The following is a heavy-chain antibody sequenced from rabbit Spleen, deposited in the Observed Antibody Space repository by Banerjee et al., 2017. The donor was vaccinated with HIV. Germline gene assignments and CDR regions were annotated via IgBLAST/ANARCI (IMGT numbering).Heavy chain of an antibody. V-gene: IGHV1S45*01. CDR2: INAVTGKA. CDR1: GFSFSNKAV. CDR3: ARDTGSSFSSYGMDL. Sequence: QEQLVESGGGLVKPEGSLKLSCTASGFSFSNKAVMCWVRQAPGKGLEWIACINAVTGKAVYANWAKGRFTISKTSTTVTLQMTSLTVADTATYFCARDTGSSFSSYGMDLWGPGTLVTVS. D-gene: IGHD8-1*01. J-gene: IGHJ6*01.